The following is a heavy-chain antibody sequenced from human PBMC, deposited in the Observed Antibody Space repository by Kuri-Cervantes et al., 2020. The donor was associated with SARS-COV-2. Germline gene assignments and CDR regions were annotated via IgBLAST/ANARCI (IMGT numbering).Heavy chain of an antibody. CDR1: GFTFGSYG. D-gene: IGHD3-10*01. V-gene: IGHV3-33*01. CDR3: ARSSLLWTASDAFDI. J-gene: IGHJ3*02. Sequence: GESLKISCAASGFTFGSYGMHWVRQAPGKGLEWVAVIWYDGSNKYYADSVKGRFTISRDNSKNTLYLQMNSLRAEDTAVYYCARSSLLWTASDAFDIWGQGTMVTVSS. CDR2: IWYDGSNK.